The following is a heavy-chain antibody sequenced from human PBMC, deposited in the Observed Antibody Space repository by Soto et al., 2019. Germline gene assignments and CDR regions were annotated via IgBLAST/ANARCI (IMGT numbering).Heavy chain of an antibody. J-gene: IGHJ4*02. Sequence: SETLSLTCSVSGGSISSNYWSWIRQPPGKGLEWIGYSGSTNYNPSLKSRVTISMDTSKNQFSLKLSSVTTAATAVYYCARGGSIFGLATFDLWGQGTLVTVSS. CDR1: GGSISSNY. CDR2: SGST. V-gene: IGHV4-59*01. CDR3: ARGGSIFGLATFDL. D-gene: IGHD3-3*01.